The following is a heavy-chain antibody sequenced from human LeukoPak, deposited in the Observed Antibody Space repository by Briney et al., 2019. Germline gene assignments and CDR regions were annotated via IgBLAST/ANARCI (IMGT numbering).Heavy chain of an antibody. Sequence: PSETLSLTCAVYGGSFSGYYWSWIRQPPGKGLEWIGEINHSGSTNYNPSLKSRVTISVDTSKNQFSLKLSSVTAADTAVYYCARGGNIVVVVAATRNWFDPWGQGTLVTVSS. D-gene: IGHD2-15*01. CDR2: INHSGST. V-gene: IGHV4-34*01. CDR1: GGSFSGYY. J-gene: IGHJ5*02. CDR3: ARGGNIVVVVAATRNWFDP.